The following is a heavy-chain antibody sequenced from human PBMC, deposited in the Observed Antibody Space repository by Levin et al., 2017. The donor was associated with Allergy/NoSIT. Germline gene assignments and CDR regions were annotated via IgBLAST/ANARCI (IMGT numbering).Heavy chain of an antibody. Sequence: GGSLRLSCAASGFTFDDYAMHWVRQAPGKGLEWVSGISWNSGSIGYADSVKGRFTISRDNSKNTLYLQMNSLRTEDTALYYCARDNIGLPDAFDIWGQGAMVIVSS. CDR1: GFTFDDYA. CDR2: ISWNSGSI. CDR3: ARDNIGLPDAFDI. J-gene: IGHJ3*02. V-gene: IGHV3-9*01. D-gene: IGHD3-10*01.